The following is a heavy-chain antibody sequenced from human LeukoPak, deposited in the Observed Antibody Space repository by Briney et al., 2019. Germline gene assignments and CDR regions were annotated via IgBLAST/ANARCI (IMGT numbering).Heavy chain of an antibody. CDR1: GFTFGDYY. D-gene: IGHD6-13*01. V-gene: IGHV3-21*01. Sequence: GGSLRLSCAASGFTFGDYYMNWIRQAPGKGLEWVSSISSSSSYIYYADSVKGRFTISRDNAKNSLYLQMNSLRAEDTAVYYCARDLYSSSWYSGPYYYYYGMDVWGQGTTVTVSS. CDR2: ISSSSSYI. CDR3: ARDLYSSSWYSGPYYYYYGMDV. J-gene: IGHJ6*02.